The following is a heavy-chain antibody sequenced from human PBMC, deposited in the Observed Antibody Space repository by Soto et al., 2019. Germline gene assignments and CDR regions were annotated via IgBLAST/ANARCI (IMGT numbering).Heavy chain of an antibody. D-gene: IGHD3-22*01. CDR2: IYHSGST. CDR3: ARVKDSSGYYYVGYYFDN. J-gene: IGHJ4*02. Sequence: SETQSLTCAVSGGSISSGGYSWSWIRQPPGKGLEWIGYIYHSGSTYYNPSLKSRVTISVDRSKNQFSLKLSSVTAADTAVYYSARVKDSSGYYYVGYYFDNWGQGTLVTVSS. CDR1: GGSISSGGYS. V-gene: IGHV4-30-2*01.